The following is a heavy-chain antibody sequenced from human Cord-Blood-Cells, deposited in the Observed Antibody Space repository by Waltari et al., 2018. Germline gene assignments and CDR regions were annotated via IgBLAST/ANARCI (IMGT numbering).Heavy chain of an antibody. V-gene: IGHV1-2*04. CDR3: ARAPWGGKWYFDL. CDR2: INPNSGGT. CDR1: GYTSTCYY. Sequence: QVQLVQSGAEVKKPGDSVKVSCKASGYTSTCYYMHWWCPAPGQGLGWLGWINPNSGGTNYAQKFQGWVTMTRDTSISTAYMELSRLRADDTAVYYCARAPWGGKWYFDLWGRGTLVTVSS. J-gene: IGHJ2*01. D-gene: IGHD3-16*01.